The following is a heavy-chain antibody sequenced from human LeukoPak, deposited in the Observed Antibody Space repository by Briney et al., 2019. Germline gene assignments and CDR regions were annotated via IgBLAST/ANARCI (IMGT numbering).Heavy chain of an antibody. CDR2: VSISGGST. CDR3: AKRGVVIRVILVGFHKEAYYFDS. V-gene: IGHV3-23*01. J-gene: IGHJ4*02. D-gene: IGHD3-22*01. Sequence: GGSLRLSCAASGFSFSSYAMSWVRQAPGRGLDWVSAVSISGGSTYYADSVKGRFTISRDNSRTTLYLQMNSLRAEDTAVYFCAKRGVVIRVILVGFHKEAYYFDSWGQGALVTVSS. CDR1: GFSFSSYA.